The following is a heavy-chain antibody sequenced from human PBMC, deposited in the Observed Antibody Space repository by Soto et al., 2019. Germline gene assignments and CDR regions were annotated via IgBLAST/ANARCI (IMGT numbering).Heavy chain of an antibody. CDR1: GFTFSSYW. J-gene: IGHJ5*02. D-gene: IGHD3-22*01. Sequence: GGSLRLSCAASGFTFSSYWMSWVRQAPGKGLEWVANIKQDGSEKYYVDSVKGRFTISRDNAKNSLYLQMSSLRAEDTAVYYCARGPTMIVVDWFDPWGQGTLVTVSS. V-gene: IGHV3-7*03. CDR3: ARGPTMIVVDWFDP. CDR2: IKQDGSEK.